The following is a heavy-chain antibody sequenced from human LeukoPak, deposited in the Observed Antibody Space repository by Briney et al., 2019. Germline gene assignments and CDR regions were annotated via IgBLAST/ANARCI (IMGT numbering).Heavy chain of an antibody. D-gene: IGHD7-27*01. J-gene: IGHJ4*02. CDR3: AGGTGVFDY. V-gene: IGHV6-1*01. CDR2: TYYRSKWYN. Sequence: SQTLSLTCAISGDSVSSDSAAWDWIRQSPSRGLEWLGRTYYRSKWYNDYAVSVESRITINPDASKNHFSLQLNSVTPDDTAVYYCAGGTGVFDYWGQGTLVTVSS. CDR1: GDSVSSDSAA.